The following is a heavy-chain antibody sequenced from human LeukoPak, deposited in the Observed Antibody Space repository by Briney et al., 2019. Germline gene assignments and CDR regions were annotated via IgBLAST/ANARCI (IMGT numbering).Heavy chain of an antibody. D-gene: IGHD6-19*01. CDR1: GGSISSYY. V-gene: IGHV4-59*08. Sequence: SETLSLTCTVSGGSISSYYWSWIRQPPGKGPEWIGYIYYSGSTNYNPSLKSRVTISVDTSKNQFSLKLSSVTAADTAVYYCARHRSSIAVAGYYYYYGMDVWGQGTTVTVSS. CDR3: ARHRSSIAVAGYYYYYGMDV. CDR2: IYYSGST. J-gene: IGHJ6*02.